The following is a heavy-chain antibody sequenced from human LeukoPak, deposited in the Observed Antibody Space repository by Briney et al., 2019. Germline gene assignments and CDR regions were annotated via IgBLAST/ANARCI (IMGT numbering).Heavy chain of an antibody. CDR3: ASTEGGALDY. CDR1: GSTFSSYA. V-gene: IGHV3-30-3*01. Sequence: PGGSLRLSCAASGSTFSSYAMHWVRQAPGKGLEWVAVISYDGSNKYYADSVKGRFTISRDNSKNTLYLQMNSLRAEDTAVYYCASTEGGALDYWGQGTLVTVSS. J-gene: IGHJ4*02. CDR2: ISYDGSNK. D-gene: IGHD3-16*01.